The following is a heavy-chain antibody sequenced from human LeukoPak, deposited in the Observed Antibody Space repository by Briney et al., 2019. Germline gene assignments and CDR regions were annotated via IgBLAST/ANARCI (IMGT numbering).Heavy chain of an antibody. V-gene: IGHV1-46*01. CDR2: INPSGGST. D-gene: IGHD3-22*01. Sequence: ASVKVSCKASGYTFTSYYMHWVRQAPGQGLEWMGIINPSGGSTSYAQKFQGRVTMTRDTSTRTVYMELSSLRSEDTAVYYCARGTYYYDSSGYSYYYYYGMDVWGQGTTVTVSS. CDR1: GYTFTSYY. J-gene: IGHJ6*02. CDR3: ARGTYYYDSSGYSYYYYYGMDV.